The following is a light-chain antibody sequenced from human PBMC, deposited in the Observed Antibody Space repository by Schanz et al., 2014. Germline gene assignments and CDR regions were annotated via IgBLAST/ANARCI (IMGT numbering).Light chain of an antibody. Sequence: QSALTQPASVSGSPGQSITISCTGTSSDVGGYNLVSWYQQHPGKAPKLMIYDVSNRPSGVSNRFSGYKSGNTASLTISGLQAEDEADYYCAAWDDSLNALVFGGGTKLTVL. V-gene: IGLV2-14*02. CDR3: AAWDDSLNALV. CDR2: DVS. J-gene: IGLJ3*02. CDR1: SSDVGGYNL.